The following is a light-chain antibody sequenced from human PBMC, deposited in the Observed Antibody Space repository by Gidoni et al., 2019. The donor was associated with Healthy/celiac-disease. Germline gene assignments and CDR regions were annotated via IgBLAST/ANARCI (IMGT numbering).Light chain of an antibody. V-gene: IGLV1-40*01. CDR1: SSNIGAGYD. CDR2: GNS. CDR3: QSYDSSLV. Sequence: QSVLTQPPSVSGAPGQRVTISCTGSSSNIGAGYDVHWYQQLPGTAPKLLIYGNSNRPSGVPDRFSGSKSGTSASLAITGLQAEDEAEYYCQSYDSSLVFGGGTKLT. J-gene: IGLJ2*01.